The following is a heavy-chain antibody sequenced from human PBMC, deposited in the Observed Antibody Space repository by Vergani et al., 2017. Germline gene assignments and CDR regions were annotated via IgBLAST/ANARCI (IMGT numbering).Heavy chain of an antibody. J-gene: IGHJ5*02. D-gene: IGHD1-14*01. V-gene: IGHV4-30-2*01. Sequence: QLQLQESGSGLVKPSQTLSLTCAVSGGSISSGGYSWSWIRQPPGKGLEWIGYIYHSGSTYYNPSLKDRVTISEDRSKNQFSLTQSSVTVADTAVYSWAREQNQRATAKYNWFDPWGQGTLVTVSS. CDR1: GGSISSGGYS. CDR3: AREQNQRATAKYNWFDP. CDR2: IYHSGST.